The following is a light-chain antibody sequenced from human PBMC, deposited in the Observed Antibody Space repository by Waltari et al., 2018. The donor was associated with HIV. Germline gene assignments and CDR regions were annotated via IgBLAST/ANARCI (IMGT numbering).Light chain of an antibody. J-gene: IGLJ1*01. CDR1: SSNIGAGYD. CDR2: ADD. Sequence: QSVLTQPPSVSGAPGQRVTISCTGSSSNIGAGYDVHWFQQLPGTAPKLLIYADDNRPSGAPDRFAGSKSGTSASLAITGLQAEDEADYYCQSYDSSLSGSFVFGTGTKVTVL. V-gene: IGLV1-40*01. CDR3: QSYDSSLSGSFV.